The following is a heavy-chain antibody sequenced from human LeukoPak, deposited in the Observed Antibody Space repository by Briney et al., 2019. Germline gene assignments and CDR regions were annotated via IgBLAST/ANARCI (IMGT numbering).Heavy chain of an antibody. D-gene: IGHD3-10*01. CDR1: VGSSSAYD. CDR3: ARRAGTTFDY. CDR2: IYYSGST. V-gene: IGHV4-59*08. Sequence: SETLSLTCTVSVGSSSAYDWNWIREPPGKGLEWIGYIYYSGSTKYNPSLTSRVSVSIDTSKNQFSLKLTSVTAADTAVYYCARRAGTTFDYWGQGILVSVSS. J-gene: IGHJ4*02.